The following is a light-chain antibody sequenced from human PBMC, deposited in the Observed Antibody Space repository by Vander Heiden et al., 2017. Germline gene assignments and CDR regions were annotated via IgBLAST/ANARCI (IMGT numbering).Light chain of an antibody. V-gene: IGLV3-10*01. CDR3: YSTDSSGNHRV. CDR1: ALPSKY. CDR2: EDN. Sequence: SYELTQPHSVSVSPGQTARITCSGDALPSKYAYWYQQKSGQAPVLVICEDNKRPSGIPGRFSGSSTGTMATLTISGAQVEDEADYYCYSTDSSGNHRVFGGGTKLTVL. J-gene: IGLJ2*01.